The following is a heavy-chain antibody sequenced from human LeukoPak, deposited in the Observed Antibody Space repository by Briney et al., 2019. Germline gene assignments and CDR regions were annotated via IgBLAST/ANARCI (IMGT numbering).Heavy chain of an antibody. Sequence: SETLSLTCTVSGGSISSYYWSWIRQPPGKGLEWIGYIYYSGSTNYNPSLKSRVTVSLDTSKNQFSLKLSSETAADTAVYYCARLKYYYDSSGYRAEYFQHRGQGTLVTVSS. V-gene: IGHV4-59*01. CDR3: ARLKYYYDSSGYRAEYFQH. CDR1: GGSISSYY. J-gene: IGHJ1*01. CDR2: IYYSGST. D-gene: IGHD3-22*01.